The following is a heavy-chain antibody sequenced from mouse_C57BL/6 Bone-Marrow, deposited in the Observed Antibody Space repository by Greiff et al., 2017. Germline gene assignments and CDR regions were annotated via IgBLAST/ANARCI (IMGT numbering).Heavy chain of an antibody. D-gene: IGHD1-1*01. CDR1: GYTFTSYW. CDR3: ARSGLLLRP. V-gene: IGHV1-7*01. Sequence: VQLQQSGAELAKPGASVKLSCKASGYTFTSYWMHWVTQRPGQGLEWIGYINPSSGYTKYNQKVKDNATFAADKSSSTAYMQLSSLTYEDSAVYYCARSGLLLRPWGQGTTLTVSS. CDR2: INPSSGYT. J-gene: IGHJ2*01.